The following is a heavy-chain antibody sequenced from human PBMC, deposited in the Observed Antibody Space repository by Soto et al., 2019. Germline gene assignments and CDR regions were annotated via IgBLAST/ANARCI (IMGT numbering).Heavy chain of an antibody. D-gene: IGHD2-2*01. CDR1: GFSFSEYG. Sequence: EIQLVESGGGLAQPGGSLRLSCVASGFSFSEYGMSWVRQTPQKTLEWVASISGNKMNTFYPDSVKGRFFISRDNSDNTLHLQMNSLRDDDKAIYYCAKRRLNTITSLSDFWGQGVQVTVSS. CDR3: AKRRLNTITSLSDF. V-gene: IGHV3-23*04. CDR2: ISGNKMNT. J-gene: IGHJ1*01.